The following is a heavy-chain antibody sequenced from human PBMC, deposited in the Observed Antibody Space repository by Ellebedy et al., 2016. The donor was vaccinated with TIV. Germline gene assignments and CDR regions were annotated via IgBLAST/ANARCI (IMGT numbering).Heavy chain of an antibody. CDR3: GRAREPGYFAYYYYGMDV. D-gene: IGHD3-9*01. J-gene: IGHJ6*02. V-gene: IGHV3-11*01. CDR2: ITSSGSTI. Sequence: GESLKISCAGSGFTFSDYYMSWVRPAPGKGLEWVSYITSSGSTIYYADSVKGRFTVARDNPKNSLYLQMNSLRGDDTAVYYCGRAREPGYFAYYYYGMDVWGQGTTVTVSS. CDR1: GFTFSDYY.